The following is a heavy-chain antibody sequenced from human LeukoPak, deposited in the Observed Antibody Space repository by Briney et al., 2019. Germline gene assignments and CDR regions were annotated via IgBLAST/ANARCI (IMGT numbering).Heavy chain of an antibody. CDR3: ARLKVTYSESFDI. CDR2: IYYSGST. J-gene: IGHJ3*02. CDR1: GGSISSSSYY. Sequence: PSETLSLTCTVSGGSISSSSYYWGWIRQPPGKGLEWIGSIYYSGSTYYNPSLKSRVTISVDTSKNQVSLRLTSATAADTAIYYCARLKVTYSESFDIWGPGTLVAVAS. V-gene: IGHV4-39*07. D-gene: IGHD2-15*01.